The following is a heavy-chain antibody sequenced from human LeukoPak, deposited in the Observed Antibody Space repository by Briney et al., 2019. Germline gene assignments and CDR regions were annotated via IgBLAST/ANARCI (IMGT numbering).Heavy chain of an antibody. J-gene: IGHJ4*02. D-gene: IGHD4-11*01. Sequence: GESLKISCKGSGYSFTAYWIGWVRQMPGKGLEWMGIIYPGDSDTRYSPSFQGQVTISADKSISTAYLQWSSLKASDTAMCYCARHAYSPPSATVTTLIDYWGQGTLVTVSS. CDR1: GYSFTAYW. CDR2: IYPGDSDT. V-gene: IGHV5-51*01. CDR3: ARHAYSPPSATVTTLIDY.